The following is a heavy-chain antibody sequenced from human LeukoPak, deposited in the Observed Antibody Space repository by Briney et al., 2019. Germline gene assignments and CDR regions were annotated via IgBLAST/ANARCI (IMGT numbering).Heavy chain of an antibody. D-gene: IGHD3-22*01. V-gene: IGHV3-21*04. CDR3: AKDPYYDSSGSIYY. CDR2: ISSSSSYI. Sequence: GGSLRLSCAASGFTFSSYSMNWVRQAPGKGLEWVSSISSSSSYIYYADSVKGRFTISRDNSKNTLYLQMNSLRAEDTAVYYCAKDPYYDSSGSIYYWGQGTLVTVSS. J-gene: IGHJ4*02. CDR1: GFTFSSYS.